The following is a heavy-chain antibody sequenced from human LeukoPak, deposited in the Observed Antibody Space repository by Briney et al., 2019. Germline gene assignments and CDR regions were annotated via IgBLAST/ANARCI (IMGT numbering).Heavy chain of an antibody. CDR1: GGSIGSYY. Sequence: SETLSLTCTVSGGSIGSYYWSWIRQPPGKGLEWIGYIYYSGSTNYNPSLKSRVTISVDTSKNQFSLKLSSVTAADTAVYYCARGGRRFDPWGQGTLVTVSS. CDR2: IYYSGST. CDR3: ARGGRRFDP. J-gene: IGHJ5*02. V-gene: IGHV4-59*01.